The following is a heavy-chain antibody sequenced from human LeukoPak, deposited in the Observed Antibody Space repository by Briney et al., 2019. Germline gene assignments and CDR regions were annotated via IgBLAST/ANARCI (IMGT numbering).Heavy chain of an antibody. CDR3: ARDRDNYYYYMDV. CDR1: GYTFTGYY. J-gene: IGHJ6*03. D-gene: IGHD3-10*01. Sequence: ASVKVSCKASGYTFTGYYMHWVRQAPGQGLEWMGWINPNSGGTNYAQKFQGRVPMTRDTSISTAYMELSRLRSDDTAVYYCARDRDNYYYYMDVWGKGTTVTVSS. CDR2: INPNSGGT. V-gene: IGHV1-2*02.